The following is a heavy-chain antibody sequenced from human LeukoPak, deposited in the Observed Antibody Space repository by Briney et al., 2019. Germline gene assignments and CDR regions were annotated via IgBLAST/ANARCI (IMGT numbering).Heavy chain of an antibody. CDR2: IYTSGST. D-gene: IGHD2/OR15-2a*01. V-gene: IGHV4-4*09. CDR3: ARGDFYRYYFDY. J-gene: IGHJ4*02. Sequence: PSETLSLTCTVSGDSISSYYWSWIRQPPGKGLEWIGYIYTSGSTNYNPSLKSRVTMSLDTSENQFSLKLSSVTAADTAVYYCARGDFYRYYFDYWGQGTLVTVSS. CDR1: GDSISSYY.